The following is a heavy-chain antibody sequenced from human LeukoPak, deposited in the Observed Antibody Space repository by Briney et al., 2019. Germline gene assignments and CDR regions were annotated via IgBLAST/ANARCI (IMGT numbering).Heavy chain of an antibody. J-gene: IGHJ6*03. CDR3: ARGFYYYMEV. Sequence: EASVKVSCKASGYTFISFDINWVREAPGQGLEWMGWMNPNSGNTGYAQRFQGRVTMTRNTSISTAYMELSGLRSEDTAVYYCARGFYYYMEVWGKGTTVTVSS. V-gene: IGHV1-8*01. CDR1: GYTFISFD. CDR2: MNPNSGNT.